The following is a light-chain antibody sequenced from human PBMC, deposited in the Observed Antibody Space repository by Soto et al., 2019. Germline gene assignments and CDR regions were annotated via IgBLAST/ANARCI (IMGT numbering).Light chain of an antibody. J-gene: IGKJ1*01. Sequence: EIVLTQSPGTLSLSPGERATLSCRASQSVSSNYLAWYQQKPGQAPRLLIYGASNRATGIPDRFSGSGSGTDFTLTISRLEPEDFAVFFCQHYDSPPPMFGQGTKVEIK. CDR1: QSVSSNY. CDR2: GAS. CDR3: QHYDSPPPM. V-gene: IGKV3-20*01.